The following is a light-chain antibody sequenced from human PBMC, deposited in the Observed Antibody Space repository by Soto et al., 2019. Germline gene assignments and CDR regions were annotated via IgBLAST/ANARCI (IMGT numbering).Light chain of an antibody. Sequence: QSALTQPASLSGSPGQSITIPCTGTSSDVGNYNLVSWYQQHTGKAPKLMIYDVSNRPSGVSDRFSGSKSGNTASLTISVLQVEDEADYYCSSFTTSSTYVFGTATKVTVL. J-gene: IGLJ1*01. CDR2: DVS. CDR1: SSDVGNYNL. V-gene: IGLV2-14*02. CDR3: SSFTTSSTYV.